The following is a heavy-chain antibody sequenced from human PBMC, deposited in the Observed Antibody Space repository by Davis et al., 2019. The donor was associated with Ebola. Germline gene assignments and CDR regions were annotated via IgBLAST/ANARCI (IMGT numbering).Heavy chain of an antibody. J-gene: IGHJ5*02. Sequence: PGGSLRLSCAASGFTFSSYSMNWVRQAPGKGLAWVSSISSSSSYIYYADSVKGRFTISRDNAKNSLYLQMNSLRAEDTAVYYCARDQRYCSSTSCKNWFDPWGQGTLVTVSS. D-gene: IGHD2-2*01. CDR1: GFTFSSYS. V-gene: IGHV3-21*01. CDR2: ISSSSSYI. CDR3: ARDQRYCSSTSCKNWFDP.